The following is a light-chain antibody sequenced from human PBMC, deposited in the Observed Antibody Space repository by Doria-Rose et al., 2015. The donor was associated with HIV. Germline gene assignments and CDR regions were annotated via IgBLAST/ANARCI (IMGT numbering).Light chain of an antibody. CDR1: SSDVGGYNY. J-gene: IGLJ3*02. CDR2: DVT. V-gene: IGLV2-11*01. Sequence: QPVLTQPRSVSGSPGQSVTISRTGTSSDVGGYNYVSWYQQHPGKAPKLMIYDVTKRPSGVPDRFSGSKSGNTASLTISGLQGEDEADYYCCSYAGSSWVFGGGTKLTVL. CDR3: CSYAGSSWV.